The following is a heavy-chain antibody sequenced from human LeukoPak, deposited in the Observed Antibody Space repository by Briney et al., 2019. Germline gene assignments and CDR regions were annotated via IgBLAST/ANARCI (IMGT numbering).Heavy chain of an antibody. Sequence: QPGGSLRLSCEASGFTVSSNYMSWVRQAPGKGLEWVSFIYSGGSTYYADSVKGRFTISRDNSKNTLYLQMNSLRAEDTAVYYCARGVAGTGYYYYGMDVWGQGTTVTVSS. J-gene: IGHJ6*02. CDR2: IYSGGST. CDR3: ARGVAGTGYYYYGMDV. CDR1: GFTVSSNY. D-gene: IGHD6-19*01. V-gene: IGHV3-66*01.